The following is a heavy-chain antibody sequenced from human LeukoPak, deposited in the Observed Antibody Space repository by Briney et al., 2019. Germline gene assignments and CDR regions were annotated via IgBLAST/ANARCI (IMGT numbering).Heavy chain of an antibody. CDR1: VVSISSYY. CDR3: ATLGSFDY. D-gene: IGHD7-27*01. V-gene: IGHV4-59*01. CDR2: RYYRGST. Sequence: PSETLSLTCTVSVVSISSYYWSWIRQPPGKGLEWIGYRYYRGSTNYNPTLKSPVTISVDTTRNQFSLKLSSVTAADTAVYYCATLGSFDYWGQGTLVTVSS. J-gene: IGHJ4*02.